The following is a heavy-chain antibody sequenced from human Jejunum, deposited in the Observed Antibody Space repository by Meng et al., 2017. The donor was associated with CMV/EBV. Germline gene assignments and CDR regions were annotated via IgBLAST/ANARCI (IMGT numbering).Heavy chain of an antibody. J-gene: IGHJ4*02. CDR2: INSGATHI. D-gene: IGHD2-2*01. CDR1: TFSTYT. V-gene: IGHV3-21*01. CDR3: ASGFCGSTTCYREFDY. Sequence: TFSTYTMNWVRQAPGKGLEWVSSINSGATHIYYADSVKGRFTISRDNTQNSLYLQVDSLRAEDTAVYYCASGFCGSTTCYREFDYWGQGTLVTVSS.